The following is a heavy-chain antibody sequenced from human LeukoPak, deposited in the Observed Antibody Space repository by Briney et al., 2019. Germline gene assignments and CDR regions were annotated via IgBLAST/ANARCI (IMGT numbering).Heavy chain of an antibody. CDR2: VFYSGGTYGST. J-gene: IGHJ6*03. Sequence: SETLSLTCTVSGGSISSSSYYWGWIRQPPGKGLEWIVSVFYSGGTYGSTYYNPSLKSRLTISVDASKNQFSLNLRSLTAADTAVYYCARGRQEVSMIVVVMTAVSYYLDVWGKGTTVTVS. CDR3: ARGRQEVSMIVVVMTAVSYYLDV. CDR1: GGSISSSSYY. D-gene: IGHD3-22*01. V-gene: IGHV4-39*07.